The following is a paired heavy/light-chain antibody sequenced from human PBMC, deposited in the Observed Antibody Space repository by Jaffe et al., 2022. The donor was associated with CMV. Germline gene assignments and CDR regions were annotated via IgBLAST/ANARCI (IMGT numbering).Heavy chain of an antibody. CDR1: GGSISSGSYY. V-gene: IGHV4-39*01. D-gene: IGHD1-26*01. Sequence: QLQLQESGPGLVKPSETLSLTCSVSGGSISSGSYYWGWIRQPPGKGLEWIGVINYGGSTYFNPSLKSRVTISVDTSMTQFSLKLRSVTAADTAVYYCARQDPRLGENPDAFDIWGQGTMVTVSS. J-gene: IGHJ3*02. CDR3: ARQDPRLGENPDAFDI. CDR2: INYGGST.
Light chain of an antibody. CDR2: ANT. V-gene: IGLV1-40*01. CDR1: SSNIGAGYD. Sequence: QSVLTQPPSVSGAPGQRVTISCTGSSSNIGAGYDVHWYQHLPRRAPKLLIYANTNRPSGVPGRFSGSRSGTSASLAITGLQAEDEADYYCQSYDNSLGGSVFGGGTKLTVL. CDR3: QSYDNSLGGSV. J-gene: IGLJ3*02.